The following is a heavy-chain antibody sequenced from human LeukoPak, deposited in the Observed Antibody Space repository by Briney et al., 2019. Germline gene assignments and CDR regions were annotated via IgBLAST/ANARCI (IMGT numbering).Heavy chain of an antibody. CDR3: ARHPAYYYGSGSYRPGTVDY. Sequence: RSSETLSLTCTVSGGSISSSSYYRGWIRQPPGKGLEWIGSIHYNGNTYYNMSLKSRVTISVDTSKDQFSLKLSSVTAADTAVYHCARHPAYYYGSGSYRPGTVDYWGQGTLVTVSS. V-gene: IGHV4-39*01. CDR2: IHYNGNT. D-gene: IGHD3-10*01. CDR1: GGSISSSSYY. J-gene: IGHJ4*02.